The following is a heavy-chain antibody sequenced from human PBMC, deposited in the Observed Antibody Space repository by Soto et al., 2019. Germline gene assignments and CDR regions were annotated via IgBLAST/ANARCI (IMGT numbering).Heavy chain of an antibody. Sequence: GGSLRLSCAASGFTFSSYGMHWVRQAPGKGLEWVAVISYDGSNKYYADSVKGRFTISRDNSKNTLYLQMNSLRAEDTAVYYCAKDIVQRETGSYGSGLMDVWGKGTTVTVSS. CDR2: ISYDGSNK. D-gene: IGHD3-10*01. J-gene: IGHJ6*04. CDR3: AKDIVQRETGSYGSGLMDV. CDR1: GFTFSSYG. V-gene: IGHV3-30*18.